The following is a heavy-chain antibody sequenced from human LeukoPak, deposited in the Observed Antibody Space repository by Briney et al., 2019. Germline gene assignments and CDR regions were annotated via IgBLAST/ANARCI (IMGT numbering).Heavy chain of an antibody. CDR2: ISYDGSNK. J-gene: IGHJ3*02. CDR1: GFTFSSYA. V-gene: IGHV3-30-3*02. Sequence: GGSLRLSCAASGFTFSSYAMHWVRQAPGKGLEWVAVISYDGSNKYYADSVKGRFTISRDNSKNTVYLQVNSLRSEDTAVYYCGKSHDGDPKKGAFDIWGQGTMVTVSS. D-gene: IGHD4-17*01. CDR3: GKSHDGDPKKGAFDI.